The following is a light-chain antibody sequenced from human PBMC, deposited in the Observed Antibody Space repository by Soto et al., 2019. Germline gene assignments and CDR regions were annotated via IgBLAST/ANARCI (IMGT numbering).Light chain of an antibody. J-gene: IGKJ1*01. CDR2: WAS. CDR1: QSVLYSSNNKNY. V-gene: IGKV4-1*01. CDR3: QQYYSTPRT. Sequence: DIVMTQSPDSLAVSLGERATINCKSSQSVLYSSNNKNYLAWYQQKPGQPPKLLIYWASTRESGVPDRFSGSGSATEFTLTISSLQAEDVAVYYCQQYYSTPRTFGQGTKVEIK.